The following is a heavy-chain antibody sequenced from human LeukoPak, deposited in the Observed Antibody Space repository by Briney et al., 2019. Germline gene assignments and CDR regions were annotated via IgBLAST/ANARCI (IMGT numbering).Heavy chain of an antibody. CDR1: GFTVTSNY. Sequence: GGSLRLSCAASGFTVTSNYMSCVRQAPGKGLEWVSVIYSGARGGSAYYADSVKGRFTISRDDSKNTLYLQMNSLSAEDTAVYYCATSNYADYGDYFSLWGQGTLVTVSS. CDR3: ATSNYADYGDYFSL. CDR2: IYSGARGGSA. D-gene: IGHD4-17*01. V-gene: IGHV3-53*01. J-gene: IGHJ4*02.